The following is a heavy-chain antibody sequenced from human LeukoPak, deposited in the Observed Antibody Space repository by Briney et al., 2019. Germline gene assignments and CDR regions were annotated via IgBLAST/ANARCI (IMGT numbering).Heavy chain of an antibody. V-gene: IGHV4-61*02. CDR1: GGSISSGSYY. Sequence: SQTLSLTYTVSGGSISSGSYYWSWIRQPAGKGLEWIGRIYTSGSTNYNPSLRSRVTISVDTSKNQFSLKLSSVTAADTAVYYCARTSSGASDGMDVWGQGTTVTVSS. J-gene: IGHJ6*02. CDR2: IYTSGST. D-gene: IGHD3-22*01. CDR3: ARTSSGASDGMDV.